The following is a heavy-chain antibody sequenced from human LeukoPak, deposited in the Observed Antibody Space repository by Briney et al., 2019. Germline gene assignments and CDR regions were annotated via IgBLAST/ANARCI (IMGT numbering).Heavy chain of an antibody. V-gene: IGHV3-15*01. CDR1: GFTFSNAW. Sequence: GGSLRLFCAASGFTFSNAWMSWVRQAPGKGLEWVGRIKSKIDGGTTDYAAPVKGRFSISRDDSKNTLYLQMNSLKTEDTAVYYCTTGDYNWHYVFLWGQGTLVTVSS. CDR2: IKSKIDGGTT. D-gene: IGHD1-7*01. CDR3: TTGDYNWHYVFL. J-gene: IGHJ4*02.